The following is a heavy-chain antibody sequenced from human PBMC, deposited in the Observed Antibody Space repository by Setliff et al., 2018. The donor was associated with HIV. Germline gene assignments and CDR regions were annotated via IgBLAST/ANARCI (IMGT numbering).Heavy chain of an antibody. D-gene: IGHD3-10*01. CDR3: ASGTYYKVDK. CDR2: IFYSGDT. CDR1: GGTIASGGHY. J-gene: IGHJ4*02. Sequence: SETLSLTCTVSGGTIASGGHYWSWIRQHPGKGLERIGYIFYSGDTSYNPSLKSRLTISVDTSKNQFSLKLRSVTAADTAVYYCASGTYYKVDKWGQGTLVTVSS. V-gene: IGHV4-31*03.